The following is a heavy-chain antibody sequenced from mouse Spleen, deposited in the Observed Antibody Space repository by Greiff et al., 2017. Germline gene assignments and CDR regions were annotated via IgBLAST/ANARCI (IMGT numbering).Heavy chain of an antibody. Sequence: QVQLKESGPGLVAPSQSLSITCTVSGFSLTSYGVDWVRQSPGKGLEWLGVIWGGGSTNYNSALKSRLSISKDNSKSQVFLKMNSLQTDDTAMYYCASAHIGDYYAMDYWGQGTSVTVSS. J-gene: IGHJ4*01. CDR1: GFSLTSYG. CDR3: ASAHIGDYYAMDY. CDR2: IWGGGST. V-gene: IGHV2-6*01.